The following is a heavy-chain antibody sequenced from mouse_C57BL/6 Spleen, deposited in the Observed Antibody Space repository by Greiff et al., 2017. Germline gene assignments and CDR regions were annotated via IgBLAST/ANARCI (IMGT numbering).Heavy chain of an antibody. J-gene: IGHJ3*01. CDR1: GFTFSSYG. D-gene: IGHD2-4*01. CDR2: INSGGSYT. V-gene: IGHV5-6*01. Sequence: EVNVVESGGDLVKPGASLKLSCAASGFTFSSYGMSWVRQTPDQRLEWVATINSGGSYTYYPDSVKGRFTLSRDNAKDTLYLQMSSLKSEDTAMYYCARQGGYDYGFAYWGQGTLVTVSA. CDR3: ARQGGYDYGFAY.